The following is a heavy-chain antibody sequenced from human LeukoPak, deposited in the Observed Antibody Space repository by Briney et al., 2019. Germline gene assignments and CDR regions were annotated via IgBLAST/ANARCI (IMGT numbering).Heavy chain of an antibody. CDR2: IYSGGST. Sequence: GGSLRLSCAASGFTVSSNYMGWVRQAPGKGLEWVSVIYSGGSTYYADSVKGRFTISRDNSKNTLYLQMNSLRAEDTAVYYCASQYCSGGSCPDYWGQGTLVTVSS. J-gene: IGHJ4*02. CDR1: GFTVSSNY. CDR3: ASQYCSGGSCPDY. V-gene: IGHV3-53*01. D-gene: IGHD2-15*01.